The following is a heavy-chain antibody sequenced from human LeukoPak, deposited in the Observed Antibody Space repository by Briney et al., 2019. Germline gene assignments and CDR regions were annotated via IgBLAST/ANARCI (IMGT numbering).Heavy chain of an antibody. J-gene: IGHJ3*01. CDR1: GYIFTRNG. V-gene: IGHV1-18*01. CDR3: ARQSDIRTRRGDDAFDV. D-gene: IGHD3-10*01. Sequence: ASVKVSCKASGYIFTRNGISWVRQAPGQELEWMGWINIYNGNTNYAQKFQGRVTMTTDTSTSTAYMELRSLRSDDTAMYYCARQSDIRTRRGDDAFDVWGQGTVVTVSS. CDR2: INIYNGNT.